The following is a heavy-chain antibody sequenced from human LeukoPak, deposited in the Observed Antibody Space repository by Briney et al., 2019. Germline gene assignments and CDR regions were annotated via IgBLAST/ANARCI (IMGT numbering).Heavy chain of an antibody. D-gene: IGHD3-22*01. J-gene: IGHJ4*02. V-gene: IGHV3-33*01. CDR3: ARDPQTLYYDSSGYNFDY. CDR2: IWYDGSNK. Sequence: GGSLRLSCAASGFTFSSYAMHWVRQAPGKGLEWVAVIWYDGSNKYYADSVKGRFTISRDNSKNTLYLQVNSLRAEDTAVYYCARDPQTLYYDSSGYNFDYWGQGTLVTVSS. CDR1: GFTFSSYA.